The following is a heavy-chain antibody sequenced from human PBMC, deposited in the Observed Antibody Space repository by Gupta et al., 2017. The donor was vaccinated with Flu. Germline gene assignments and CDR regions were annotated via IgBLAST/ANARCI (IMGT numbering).Heavy chain of an antibody. CDR2: IIPIFGTA. Sequence: QVQLVQSGAEVKKPGSSVKVSCKASGGTFSSYAISWVRQAPGQGLEWMGGIIPIFGTANYAQKFQGRVTITADESTSTAYMELSSLRSEDTAVYYCARSFLTKIGVVVAAPPNGMDVWGQGTTVTVSS. CDR3: ARSFLTKIGVVVAAPPNGMDV. V-gene: IGHV1-69*01. D-gene: IGHD2-15*01. CDR1: GGTFSSYA. J-gene: IGHJ6*02.